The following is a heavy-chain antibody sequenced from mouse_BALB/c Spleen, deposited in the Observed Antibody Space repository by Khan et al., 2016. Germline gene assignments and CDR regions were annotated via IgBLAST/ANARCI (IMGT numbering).Heavy chain of an antibody. CDR1: AFNIIDYF. J-gene: IGHJ4*01. CDR2: MDPENGDT. Sequence: VQLQQSGAELVRSGASVKLSCTASAFNIIDYFMNWVKQRPEQSLEWIGWMDPENGDTEYAPKFQDKATMTAETSSNTAYLQLSNLTSEDTAVYYCNAGWRRRDYYAKDYWGQGTTGTGSA. CDR3: NAGWRRRDYYAKDY. D-gene: IGHD2-3*01. V-gene: IGHV14-4*02.